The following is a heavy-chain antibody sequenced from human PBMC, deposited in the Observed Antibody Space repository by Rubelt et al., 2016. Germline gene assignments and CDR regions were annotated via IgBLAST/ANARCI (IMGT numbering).Heavy chain of an antibody. Sequence: QVQLVQSGAEVKKPGASVKVSCKASGYTFTSYAMHWVRQAPGQRLEWMGWINAGTGNTKYSQKFQGRGTITRETSGGTAYMELSSLRSEDTAVYYCARVIWGSGWSNNWFDPWGQGTLVTVSS. CDR3: ARVIWGSGWSNNWFDP. J-gene: IGHJ5*02. V-gene: IGHV1-3*01. D-gene: IGHD6-19*01. CDR1: GYTFTSYA. CDR2: INAGTGNT.